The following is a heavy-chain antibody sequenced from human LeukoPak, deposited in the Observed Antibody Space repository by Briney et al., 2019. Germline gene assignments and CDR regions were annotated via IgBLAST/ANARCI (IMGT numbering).Heavy chain of an antibody. Sequence: SETLSLTCAVYGGSFSGYYWSWIRQPPGKGLEWIGEINHSGSTNYNPSPKSRVTISVDTSKNQLSLKLSSVTAADTAVYYCARGHYSSSWYNWFDPWGQGTLVTVSS. CDR3: ARGHYSSSWYNWFDP. J-gene: IGHJ5*02. V-gene: IGHV4-34*01. CDR1: GGSFSGYY. CDR2: INHSGST. D-gene: IGHD6-13*01.